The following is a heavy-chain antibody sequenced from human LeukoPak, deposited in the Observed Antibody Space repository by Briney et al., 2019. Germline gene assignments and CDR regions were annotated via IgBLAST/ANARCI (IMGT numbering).Heavy chain of an antibody. CDR3: ARARGSSSWRY. Sequence: GASVKVSCKASGYTFTGYYMHWVRQAPGQGLEWMGWINPNSGGTNYAQKFQGRVTMTRNTSISTAYMELSSLRSEDTAVYYCARARGSSSWRYWGQGTLVTVSS. J-gene: IGHJ4*02. CDR2: INPNSGGT. D-gene: IGHD6-13*01. CDR1: GYTFTGYY. V-gene: IGHV1-2*02.